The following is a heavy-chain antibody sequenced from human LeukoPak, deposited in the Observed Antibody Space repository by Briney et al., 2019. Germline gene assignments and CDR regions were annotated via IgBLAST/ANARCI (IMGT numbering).Heavy chain of an antibody. CDR1: GFTFSSYS. CDR2: ISTSSRTI. J-gene: IGHJ4*02. V-gene: IGHV3-48*04. CDR3: ASSIAAAEEGWVLYYFDY. D-gene: IGHD6-13*01. Sequence: GRSLRLSCAASGFTFSSYSMNWVRQAPGKGLEWVSYISTSSRTIYYADSVKGRFTISRDNAKNSLYLQMNSLRAEDTAVYYCASSIAAAEEGWVLYYFDYWGQGTLVTVSS.